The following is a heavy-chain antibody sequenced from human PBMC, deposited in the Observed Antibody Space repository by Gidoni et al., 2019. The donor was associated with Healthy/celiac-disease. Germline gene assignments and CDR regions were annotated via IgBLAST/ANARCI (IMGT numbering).Heavy chain of an antibody. CDR3: ARGDPSGSYGINWFDP. CDR1: GYSISSGYY. J-gene: IGHJ5*02. V-gene: IGHV4-38-2*01. Sequence: QVQLQESGPGLVKPSETLSLTCAVSGYSISSGYYWGWIRQPPGKGLEWIGSIYHSGSTYYNPSLKSRVTISVDTSKNQFSLKLSSVTAADTAVYYCARGDPSGSYGINWFDPWGQGTLVTVSS. D-gene: IGHD3-10*01. CDR2: IYHSGST.